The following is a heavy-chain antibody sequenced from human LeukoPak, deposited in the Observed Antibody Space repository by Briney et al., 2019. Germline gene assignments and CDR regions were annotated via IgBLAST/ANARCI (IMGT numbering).Heavy chain of an antibody. J-gene: IGHJ4*02. CDR3: ARGGTYYDFWSGDY. Sequence: GGSLRLSCAASGFTFSSYAMHWVRQAPGKGLEWVAVISYDGSNKYYADSVKGRFTISRDNSKNTLYLQMNSLRAEDTAVYYCARGGTYYDFWSGDYWGQGTLVTVSS. CDR1: GFTFSSYA. CDR2: ISYDGSNK. D-gene: IGHD3-3*01. V-gene: IGHV3-30-3*01.